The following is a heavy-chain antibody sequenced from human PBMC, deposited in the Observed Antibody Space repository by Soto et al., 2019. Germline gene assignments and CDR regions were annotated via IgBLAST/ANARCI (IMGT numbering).Heavy chain of an antibody. CDR3: AKDHTVATIKKNLWGFDY. CDR2: ISGSGGST. J-gene: IGHJ4*02. CDR1: GFTFSSYA. Sequence: VQLLESGGGLVQPGGSLRLSCAASGFTFSSYAMSWVRQAPGKGLEWVSAISGSGGSTYYADSVKGRFTISRDNSKNTLYLQMNSLRAEDTAVYYCAKDHTVATIKKNLWGFDYWGQGTLVTVSS. V-gene: IGHV3-23*01. D-gene: IGHD5-12*01.